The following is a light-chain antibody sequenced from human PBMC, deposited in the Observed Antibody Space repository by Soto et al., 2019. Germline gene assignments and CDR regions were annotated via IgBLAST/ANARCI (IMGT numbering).Light chain of an antibody. CDR2: DAS. J-gene: IGKJ5*01. CDR1: QSVSSNY. V-gene: IGKV3-11*01. CDR3: QQRSNWPPIT. Sequence: EIVLTQSPGTLSLSPGERATLSCRASQSVSSNYIAWYQQNPGQAPRLLIYDASNRATGIPARFSGSGSGTDFTLTISSLEPEDFAVYYCQQRSNWPPITFGQGTRLEIK.